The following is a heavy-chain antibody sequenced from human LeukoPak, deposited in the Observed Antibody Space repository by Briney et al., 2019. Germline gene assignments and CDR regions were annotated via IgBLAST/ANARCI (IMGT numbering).Heavy chain of an antibody. CDR3: AKDWVITMVRGYYFDY. J-gene: IGHJ4*02. CDR1: GFTFSSYG. V-gene: IGHV3-30*02. Sequence: GGSLRLSCAASGFTFSSYGMHWVRQAPGKGPEWVAFIRYDGSNKYYADSVKGRFTISRDNSKNTLYLQMNSLRAEDTAVYYCAKDWVITMVRGYYFDYWGQGTLVTVSS. D-gene: IGHD3-10*01. CDR2: IRYDGSNK.